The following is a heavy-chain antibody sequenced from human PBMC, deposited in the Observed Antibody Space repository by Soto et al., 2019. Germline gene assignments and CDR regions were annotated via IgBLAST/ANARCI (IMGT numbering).Heavy chain of an antibody. CDR2: IYPGDSDP. CDR3: ARLGLGCSSTSCHYYGMDV. J-gene: IGHJ6*02. CDR1: GYSFTSYW. V-gene: IGHV5-51*01. Sequence: PGESLKISCKGSGYSFTSYWIGWVRQMPGKGLEWMGIIYPGDSDPRYSPSFQGQVTISADKSISTAYLQWSSLKASDTAMYYCARLGLGCSSTSCHYYGMDVWGQGTTVTVSS. D-gene: IGHD2-2*01.